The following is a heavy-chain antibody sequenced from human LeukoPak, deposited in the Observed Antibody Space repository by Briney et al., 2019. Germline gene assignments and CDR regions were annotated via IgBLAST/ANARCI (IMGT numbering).Heavy chain of an antibody. J-gene: IGHJ4*02. CDR1: GFTSTNYA. D-gene: IGHD5-12*01. CDR2: LIGSSGST. CDR3: AKGAYDYIEIGYFDS. Sequence: GGSLRLSCAASGFTSTNYAMNWVRQAPGKGLEWVSVLIGSSGSTDYADSVKGRFTISRDNSKNTVFLQMNSLRAEDTAIYYCAKGAYDYIEIGYFDSWGQGTMVTVSS. V-gene: IGHV3-23*01.